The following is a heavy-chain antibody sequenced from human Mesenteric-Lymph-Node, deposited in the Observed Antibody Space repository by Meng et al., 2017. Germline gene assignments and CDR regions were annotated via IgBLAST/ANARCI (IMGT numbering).Heavy chain of an antibody. CDR1: GDSISSYY. J-gene: IGHJ5*02. Sequence: VPLRESGPGLVKLSETRSLTCTVSGDSISSYYWSWIRQPPWKGLEWIAYIYYSGSTNYNPSLKSRVTISVDKSKNQFSLKLSSVTAADTAVYYCARVAAAGNEWFDPWGQGTLVTVSS. CDR2: IYYSGST. CDR3: ARVAAAGNEWFDP. D-gene: IGHD6-13*01. V-gene: IGHV4-59*12.